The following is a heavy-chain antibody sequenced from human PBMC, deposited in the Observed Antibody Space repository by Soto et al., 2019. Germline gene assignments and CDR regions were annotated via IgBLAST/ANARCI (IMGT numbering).Heavy chain of an antibody. V-gene: IGHV1-69*13. J-gene: IGHJ4*02. D-gene: IGHD3-22*01. CDR3: ARDHWDYDSSAYHLQF. CDR1: GVTFNNSA. Sequence: SVKVSCKASGVTFNNSAFSWVRQAPGQGLEWMGGFLPLFGTTNHAQKFQGRLSITADESPSTAYMHLSSLRSEDTAIYYCARDHWDYDSSAYHLQFWGQGPRVTVSS. CDR2: FLPLFGTT.